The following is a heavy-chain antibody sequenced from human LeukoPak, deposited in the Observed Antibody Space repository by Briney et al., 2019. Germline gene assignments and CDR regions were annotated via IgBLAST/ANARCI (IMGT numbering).Heavy chain of an antibody. CDR1: GFTFSSYS. Sequence: GGSLRLSCAASGFTFSSYSMNWVRQAPGMGLEWVSSISSSSSYIYYADSVKGRFTISRDNAKNSLYLQMNSLRAEDTAVYYCWGKDYSGSYSTHDTDIWGQGTMVTVSS. D-gene: IGHD1-26*01. J-gene: IGHJ3*02. V-gene: IGHV3-21*01. CDR2: ISSSSSYI. CDR3: WGKDYSGSYSTHDTDI.